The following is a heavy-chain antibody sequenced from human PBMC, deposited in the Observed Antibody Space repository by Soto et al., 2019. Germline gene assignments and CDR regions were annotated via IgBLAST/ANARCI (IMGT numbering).Heavy chain of an antibody. CDR3: PKGPAWIQIFGY. J-gene: IGHJ4*02. D-gene: IGHD5-18*01. CDR2: VYYTGST. CDR1: GDSVNSGGYY. Sequence: PSETLSLTFTVSGDSVNSGGYYWSWIRQHPGKGLEWLGYVYYTGSTYYNPSLKSRVMISLDTSRNNFSLNLGSVNAAETAVYYCPKGPAWIQIFGYWGQG. V-gene: IGHV4-31*03.